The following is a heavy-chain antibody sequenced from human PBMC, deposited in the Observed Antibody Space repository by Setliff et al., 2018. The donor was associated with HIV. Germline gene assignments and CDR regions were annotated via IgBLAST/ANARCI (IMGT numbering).Heavy chain of an antibody. J-gene: IGHJ5*02. Sequence: SETLSLTCSVLRYSVNSPHFWGWVRQPPGKGLEWIGTIFHSGTTYYSPSLKSRVTITIDAFKEQFSLKLRSVTAADTAVYYCARFANYYHTSGYGWFDPWGQGTLVTVSS. CDR2: IFHSGTT. CDR1: RYSVNSPHF. V-gene: IGHV4-38-2*02. CDR3: ARFANYYHTSGYGWFDP. D-gene: IGHD3-22*01.